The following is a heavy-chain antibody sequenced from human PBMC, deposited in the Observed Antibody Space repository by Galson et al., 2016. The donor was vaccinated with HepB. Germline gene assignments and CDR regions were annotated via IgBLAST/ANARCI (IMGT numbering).Heavy chain of an antibody. D-gene: IGHD2-8*01. CDR2: ISGSADHT. CDR3: ARLTLPGICCYFYY. J-gene: IGHJ4*02. Sequence: SLRLSCAASGFTFSNYAMSWVRQAPGKGLEWVSAISGSADHTYYADSVKGRFTISRDNSKNTRYLQMNSLRADDTAVYYFARLTLPGICCYFYYWGQGTLVTVSS. V-gene: IGHV3-23*01. CDR1: GFTFSNYA.